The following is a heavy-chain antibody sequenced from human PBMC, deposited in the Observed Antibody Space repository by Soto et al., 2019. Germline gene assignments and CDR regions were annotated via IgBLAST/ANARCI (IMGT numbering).Heavy chain of an antibody. V-gene: IGHV4-31*03. Sequence: PSETLSLTCTVSGGSILNGGHYWTWIRQHPGKGLEWIGRIFFSGNTHYNPALKSRLTFSLDTAKNQFSLKLTSVTAADTAVYYCARAVYCTTANCWDDFHYYNIDVWGQGTAVTVSS. CDR3: ARAVYCTTANCWDDFHYYNIDV. CDR1: GGSILNGGHY. CDR2: IFFSGNT. D-gene: IGHD2-2*01. J-gene: IGHJ6*02.